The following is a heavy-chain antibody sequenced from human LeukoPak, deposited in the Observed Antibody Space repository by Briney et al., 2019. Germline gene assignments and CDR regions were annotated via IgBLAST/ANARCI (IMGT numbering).Heavy chain of an antibody. J-gene: IGHJ4*02. D-gene: IGHD5-12*01. CDR2: IYHSGTT. V-gene: IGHV4-38-2*02. CDR1: GFTFSSYS. Sequence: GSLRLSCAASGFTFSSYSMNWVRQAPGKGLEWIGSIYHSGTTYYNPSLKSRVTTSIDTSKNQFSLKLSSVTAADTAVYYCAREDERGYSGYGPFDYWGQGTLVTVSS. CDR3: AREDERGYSGYGPFDY.